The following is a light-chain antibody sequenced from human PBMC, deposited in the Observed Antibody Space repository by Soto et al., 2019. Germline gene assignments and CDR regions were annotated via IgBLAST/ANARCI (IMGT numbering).Light chain of an antibody. CDR2: EDN. CDR3: QSYDSYNWV. CDR1: SGSIASHY. J-gene: IGLJ3*02. V-gene: IGLV6-57*01. Sequence: NFMLTQPHSVSESPGKTVTISCTRSSGSIASHYVQWYQQRPGSSPTTVIYEDNQRPSGVPDRFSGSIDISSNSASLIISGLKTDDEADYYRQSYDSYNWVFGGGTKVTVL.